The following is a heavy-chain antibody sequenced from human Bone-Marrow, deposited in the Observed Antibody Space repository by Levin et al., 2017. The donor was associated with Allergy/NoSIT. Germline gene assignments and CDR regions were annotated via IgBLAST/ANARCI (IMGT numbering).Heavy chain of an antibody. V-gene: IGHV1-18*01. D-gene: IGHD5-12*01. J-gene: IGHJ4*02. CDR3: ARDIEDIAATLRFDH. CDR1: GYTFTSYG. CDR2: INGKNGNT. Sequence: ASVKVSCKASGYTFTSYGMAWVRQAPGQGPEWMGWINGKNGNTVYAQKFQGRVTMTRDTSTTTAYMELRSLRSDDTAVYYCARDIEDIAATLRFDHWGQGTRVSVSS.